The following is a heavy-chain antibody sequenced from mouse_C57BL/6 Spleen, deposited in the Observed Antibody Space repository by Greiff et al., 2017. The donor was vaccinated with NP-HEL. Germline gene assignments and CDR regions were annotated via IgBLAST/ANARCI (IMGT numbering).Heavy chain of an antibody. V-gene: IGHV5-16*01. J-gene: IGHJ1*03. CDR3: AREPYYYGSSYWYFDV. CDR1: GFTFSDYS. D-gene: IGHD1-1*01. Sequence: EVHLVESEGGLVQPGRSMKLSCTASGFTFSDYSMAWVRQVPDQGLDWVSHLNSDGSSTYYLDSLQSRFIISRDNAKNILYLQMSSLKSEDTATYYCAREPYYYGSSYWYFDVWGTGTTVTVSS. CDR2: LNSDGSST.